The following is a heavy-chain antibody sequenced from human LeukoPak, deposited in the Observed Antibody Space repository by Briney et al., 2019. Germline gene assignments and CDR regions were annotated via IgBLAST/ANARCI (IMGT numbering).Heavy chain of an antibody. D-gene: IGHD1-26*01. Sequence: GGSLRLSCAASGFTFSSYTMNWVRQAPGKGLEWVSYISSSSTYIYYAASVKGRFTISRDNAKNSLYLQMNSLRAEDMAVYYCARARGSYSFDYWGQGTLVTVSS. CDR3: ARARGSYSFDY. V-gene: IGHV3-21*04. CDR2: ISSSSTYI. J-gene: IGHJ4*02. CDR1: GFTFSSYT.